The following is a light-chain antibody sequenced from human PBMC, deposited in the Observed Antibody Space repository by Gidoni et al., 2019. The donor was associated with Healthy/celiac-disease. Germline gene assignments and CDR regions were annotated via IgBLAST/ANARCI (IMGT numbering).Light chain of an antibody. J-gene: IGKJ4*01. CDR3: QQSYSTPLT. Sequence: DIQMTQYPSSLSASVGDRVTITCRASQSISSYLNWYQQKPGKAPKLLSYAASSLQSGVPSRFSGSGSGTDFTLTISSLQPEDFATYYCQQSYSTPLTFXGXTKVEIK. CDR1: QSISSY. CDR2: AAS. V-gene: IGKV1-39*01.